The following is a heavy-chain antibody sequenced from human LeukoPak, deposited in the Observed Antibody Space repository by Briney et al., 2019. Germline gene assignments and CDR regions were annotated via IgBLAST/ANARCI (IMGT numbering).Heavy chain of an antibody. D-gene: IGHD1-1*01. Sequence: GGSLRLSCTASGFPFIEYSMNWVRQAPGKGLEWISYIGIDSGNTKYADSVRGRFTISADKAKNSLYLQMNSLRVEDTAVYYCARDHNYAFNNWGQGTLVSVAP. J-gene: IGHJ4*02. CDR1: GFPFIEYS. CDR3: ARDHNYAFNN. CDR2: IGIDSGNT. V-gene: IGHV3-48*01.